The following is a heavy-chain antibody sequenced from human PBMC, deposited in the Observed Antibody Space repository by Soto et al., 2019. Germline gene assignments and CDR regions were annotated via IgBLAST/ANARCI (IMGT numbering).Heavy chain of an antibody. D-gene: IGHD2-2*01. J-gene: IGHJ6*02. CDR2: ISGSGGST. CDR3: AKGGYCSSTSCYFADYYGMDV. V-gene: IGHV3-23*01. CDR1: GFTFSSYA. Sequence: GGSLRLSCAASGFTFSSYAMSWVRQAPGKGLEWVSAISGSGGSTYYADSVKGRFTISRDNSKNTLYLQMNSLRAEDTAVYYCAKGGYCSSTSCYFADYYGMDVWGQGTTVTVSS.